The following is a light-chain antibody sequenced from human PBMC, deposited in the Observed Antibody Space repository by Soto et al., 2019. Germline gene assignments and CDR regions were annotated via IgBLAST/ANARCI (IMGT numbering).Light chain of an antibody. CDR2: GAS. Sequence: EVVMTQSPATLSVSPGERVTLSCRASQSINAHLAWYQQKPGQAPRLLIHGASTRATGIPARFSGSGFGTEFLLTISILQSEDFAVYYCQQYNTWLWTFGQGTKVEIQ. CDR1: QSINAH. CDR3: QQYNTWLWT. J-gene: IGKJ1*01. V-gene: IGKV3-15*01.